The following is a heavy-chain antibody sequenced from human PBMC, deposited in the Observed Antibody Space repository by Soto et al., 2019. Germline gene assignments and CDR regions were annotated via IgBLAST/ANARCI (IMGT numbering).Heavy chain of an antibody. J-gene: IGHJ6*02. CDR3: ARVPNPGYSSGWYTYYGMDV. CDR1: GGTFSSYA. D-gene: IGHD6-19*01. Sequence: SVKVSCKASGGTFSSYAISWVRQAPGQGLEWMGGIIPIFGTANYAQKFQGRVTITADKSTSTAYMELSSLRSEDTAVYYCARVPNPGYSSGWYTYYGMDVWGQGTTVTVSS. CDR2: IIPIFGTA. V-gene: IGHV1-69*06.